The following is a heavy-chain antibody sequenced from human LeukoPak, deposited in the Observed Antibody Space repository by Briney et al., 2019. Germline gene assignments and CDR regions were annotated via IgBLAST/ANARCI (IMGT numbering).Heavy chain of an antibody. J-gene: IGHJ4*02. Sequence: GGSLRLSCAASGFTFSSYSMNWVRQAPGKGLEWVSSISSSSYIYYADSVKGRFTISRANAKNSLYLQMNSLRAEDTAVYYCARDLHDILTGSFDYWGQGTLVTVSS. CDR2: ISSSSYI. CDR1: GFTFSSYS. CDR3: ARDLHDILTGSFDY. V-gene: IGHV3-21*01. D-gene: IGHD3-9*01.